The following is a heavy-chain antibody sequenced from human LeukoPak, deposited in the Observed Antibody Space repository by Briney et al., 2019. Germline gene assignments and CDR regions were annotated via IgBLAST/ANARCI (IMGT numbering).Heavy chain of an antibody. CDR2: ITTSDGNT. V-gene: IGHV3-23*01. CDR3: AKDGGLWVSAHWGDS. CDR1: GFTFSSYT. J-gene: IGHJ4*02. Sequence: GGSLRLSCAASGFTFSSYTMSWVRQAPGKGLEWVSTITTSDGNTYYADSVKGRFTVSRDNSKNTLFLQMNSLRAEDTAVYYCAKDGGLWVSAHWGDSWGRGTQVTVSS. D-gene: IGHD7-27*01.